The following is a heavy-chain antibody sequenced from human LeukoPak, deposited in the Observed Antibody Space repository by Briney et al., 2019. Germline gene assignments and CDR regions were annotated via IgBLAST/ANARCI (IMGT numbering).Heavy chain of an antibody. CDR2: ISWNSGSI. CDR3: AKDMSGCYGSGSKNNYYYGMDV. D-gene: IGHD3-10*01. V-gene: IGHV3-9*01. CDR1: GFTFDDYA. J-gene: IGHJ6*02. Sequence: QPGRSLRLSCAASGFTFDDYAMPWVRQAPGKGLEWVSGISWNSGSIGYADSVKGRFTISRDNAKNSLYLQMNSLRAEDTALYYCAKDMSGCYGSGSKNNYYYGMDVWGQGTTVTVSS.